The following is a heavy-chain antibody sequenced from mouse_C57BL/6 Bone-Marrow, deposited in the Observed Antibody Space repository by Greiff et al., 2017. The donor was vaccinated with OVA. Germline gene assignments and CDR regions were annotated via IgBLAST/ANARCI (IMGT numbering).Heavy chain of an antibody. CDR1: GYTFTSYW. CDR3: HHSSGYPYYFDY. J-gene: IGHJ2*01. Sequence: QVQLQQSGAELVKPGASVKMSCKASGYTFTSYWITWVKQRPGQGLEWIGDIHPGSGSTNYNEKFKSKATLTVDTSSSTAYMQLSSLTSEDSAVDYGHHSSGYPYYFDYWGQGTTLTVSS. D-gene: IGHD3-2*02. CDR2: IHPGSGST. V-gene: IGHV1-55*01.